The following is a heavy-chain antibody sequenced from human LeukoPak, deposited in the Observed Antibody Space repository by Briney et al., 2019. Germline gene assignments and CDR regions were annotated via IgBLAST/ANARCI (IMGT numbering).Heavy chain of an antibody. D-gene: IGHD5-24*01. CDR3: ARAVERGYYMDV. V-gene: IGHV1-69*05. CDR1: GATFSSYA. CDR2: IIPIFGTA. J-gene: IGHJ6*03. Sequence: SVKVSCKASGATFSSYAISWVPQAPGHGLEWMGGIIPIFGTANYAQKFQGRVTITTDESTSTAYMELSSLRSEDTAVYYCARAVERGYYMDVWGKGTTVTVSS.